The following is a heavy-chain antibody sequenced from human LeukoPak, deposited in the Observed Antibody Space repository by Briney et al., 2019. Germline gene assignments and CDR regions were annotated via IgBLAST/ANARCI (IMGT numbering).Heavy chain of an antibody. CDR1: GFTFSSYG. CDR2: IYSGGST. D-gene: IGHD3-22*01. V-gene: IGHV3-NL1*01. Sequence: GGSLRLSCAASGFTFSSYGMHWVRQAPGKGLEWVSVIYSGGSTYYADSVKGRFTISRDNANNSLYLQMNSLRDEDTAVYFCARLLKYYYDSSGYGEDWYFDLWGRGTLVTVSS. J-gene: IGHJ2*01. CDR3: ARLLKYYYDSSGYGEDWYFDL.